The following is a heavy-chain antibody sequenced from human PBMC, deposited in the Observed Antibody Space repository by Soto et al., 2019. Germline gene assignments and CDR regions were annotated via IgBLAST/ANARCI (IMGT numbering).Heavy chain of an antibody. J-gene: IGHJ4*02. CDR1: GGTFSSYA. Sequence: SVKVSCKASGGTFSSYAISWVRQAPGQGLEWMGGIIPIFGTANYAQKFQGRVTITADKSTSTAYMELSSLRSEDTAVYYCARESAAARGVYYFDYWGQGTLVTVSS. V-gene: IGHV1-69*06. CDR2: IIPIFGTA. CDR3: ARESAAARGVYYFDY. D-gene: IGHD2-2*01.